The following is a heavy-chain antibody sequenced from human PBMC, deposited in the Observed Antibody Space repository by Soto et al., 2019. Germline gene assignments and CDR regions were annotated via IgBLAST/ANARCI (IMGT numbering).Heavy chain of an antibody. CDR1: AFTFSSYG. CDR3: ASYGGNFAFDY. V-gene: IGHV3-30*03. J-gene: IGHJ4*02. D-gene: IGHD4-17*01. CDR2: ISYDGSNK. Sequence: GGSLRLSCAASAFTFSSYGMHWVRQAPGKGLEWVAVISYDGSNKYYADSVKGRFTISRDNSKNTLYLQMNSLRAEDTAVYYCASYGGNFAFDYWGQGTLVTVSS.